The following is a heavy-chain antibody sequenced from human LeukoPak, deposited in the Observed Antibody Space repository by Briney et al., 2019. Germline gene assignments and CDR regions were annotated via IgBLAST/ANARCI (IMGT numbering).Heavy chain of an antibody. CDR1: GGSISSGGYY. J-gene: IGHJ4*02. Sequence: PSETLSLTCTVSGGSISSGGYYWSWIRQHPGKGLEWIGYIYYSGSTYYNPSLKSRVTISVGTSKNQFSLKLSSVTAADTAVYYCARDRDGYTIDYWGQGTLVTVSS. CDR3: ARDRDGYTIDY. V-gene: IGHV4-31*03. D-gene: IGHD5-24*01. CDR2: IYYSGST.